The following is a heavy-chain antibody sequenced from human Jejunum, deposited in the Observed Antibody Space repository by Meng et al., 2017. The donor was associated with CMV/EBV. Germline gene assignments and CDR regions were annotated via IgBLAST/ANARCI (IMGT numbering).Heavy chain of an antibody. CDR1: FGYYA. Sequence: FGYYAMNWVRQAPGKGLEWISHISHSGTTVYYSDSVKGRFTISRDNAKYTLYLQLDNLRAEDTAMYYCASDRSYHYDTTGYSPGNWGRGTLVTVSS. CDR2: ISHSGTTV. D-gene: IGHD3-9*01. J-gene: IGHJ4*02. V-gene: IGHV3-48*03. CDR3: ASDRSYHYDTTGYSPGN.